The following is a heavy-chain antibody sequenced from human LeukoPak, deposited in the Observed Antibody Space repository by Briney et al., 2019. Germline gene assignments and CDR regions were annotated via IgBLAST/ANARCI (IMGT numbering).Heavy chain of an antibody. J-gene: IGHJ4*02. CDR3: ARALVGAATLSY. D-gene: IGHD1-26*01. CDR2: IYPGDSDP. CDR1: GYSFTTYW. V-gene: IGHV5-51*01. Sequence: PGESLKISCKGSGYSFTTYWIAWVRQMPGKGLEWMGVIYPGDSDPRYSPSFQGQVTLSADKSISTAYLQWSSLKASDTAIYYCARALVGAATLSYWGQGTLVTVSS.